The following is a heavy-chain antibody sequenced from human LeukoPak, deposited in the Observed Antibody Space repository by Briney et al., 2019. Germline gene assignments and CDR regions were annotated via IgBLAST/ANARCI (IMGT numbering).Heavy chain of an antibody. CDR3: AKEGGTTVTIYYYYGMDV. CDR1: GFSFSSHA. V-gene: IGHV3-23*01. D-gene: IGHD4-17*01. J-gene: IGHJ6*02. CDR2: ISGSGGST. Sequence: GGSLRLSCAASGFSFSSHAMSWVRQAPGKGLEWVVAISGSGGSTYHADSVRGRFTVSRDNSKNTLYLQMNSLRAEDTAIYYCAKEGGTTVTIYYYYGMDVWGQGTTVTVSS.